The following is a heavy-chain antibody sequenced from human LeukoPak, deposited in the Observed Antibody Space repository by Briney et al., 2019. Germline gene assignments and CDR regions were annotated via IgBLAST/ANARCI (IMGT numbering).Heavy chain of an antibody. CDR1: GGSISSGDYY. V-gene: IGHV4-30-4*01. CDR2: IYYSGST. CDR3: ARASSSWSNHYFDY. D-gene: IGHD6-13*01. J-gene: IGHJ4*02. Sequence: SETLSLTCTVSGGSISSGDYYWSWIRQPPGTGLEWIGYIYYSGSTYYNPSLKSRVTISVDTSKNQFSLKLSSVTAADTAVYYCARASSSWSNHYFDYWGQGTLVTVSS.